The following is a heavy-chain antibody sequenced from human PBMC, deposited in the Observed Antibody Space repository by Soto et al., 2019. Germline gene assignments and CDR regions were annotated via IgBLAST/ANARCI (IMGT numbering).Heavy chain of an antibody. CDR1: GFTFTSSA. CDR3: AAETAAASYGMDV. CDR2: IVVGSGNT. V-gene: IGHV1-58*01. J-gene: IGHJ6*02. Sequence: SVKVSFKASGFTFTSSAVQWLRQARGQRLEWIGWIVVGSGNTNYAQKFQERVTITRDMSTSTAYMELSSLRSEDTAVYYCAAETAAASYGMDVWGQGTTVTVSS. D-gene: IGHD6-13*01.